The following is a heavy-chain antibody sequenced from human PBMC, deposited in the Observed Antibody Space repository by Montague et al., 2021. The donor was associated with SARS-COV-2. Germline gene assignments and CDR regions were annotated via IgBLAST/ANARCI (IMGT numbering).Heavy chain of an antibody. CDR1: GFTFSDYY. CDR2: ISSSGSTI. V-gene: IGHV3-11*01. D-gene: IGHD2-2*01. CDR3: ARLVTMRYHYYYGLDV. Sequence: SLRLSCAASGFTFSDYYMSWIRQAPGKGLEWISYISSSGSTIYHADSVKGRFTISRDNAKNSLSLLMNRLRAEDTAVYYCARLVTMRYHYYYGLDVWGLGTTVTVSS. J-gene: IGHJ6*02.